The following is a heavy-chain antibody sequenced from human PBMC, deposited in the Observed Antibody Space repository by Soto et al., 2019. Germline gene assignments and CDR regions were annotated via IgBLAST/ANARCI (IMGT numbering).Heavy chain of an antibody. D-gene: IGHD3-3*01. J-gene: IGHJ4*02. CDR1: GGSIGSYY. CDR2: IYYSGST. V-gene: IGHV4-59*08. Sequence: SETLSLTCSVSGGSIGSYYWSWIRQPPGKGLEWIGYIYYSGSTNYNPSLKSRVTISVDTSKNRFSLKLSSVTAADTAVYYCARGGWRQIDYWGQGTPVTSPQ. CDR3: ARGGWRQIDY.